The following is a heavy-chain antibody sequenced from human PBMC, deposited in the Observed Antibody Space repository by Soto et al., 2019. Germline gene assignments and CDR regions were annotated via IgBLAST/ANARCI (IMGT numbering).Heavy chain of an antibody. CDR2: INSHGGSA. J-gene: IGHJ4*02. D-gene: IGHD3-22*01. CDR3: VKVRFGYYYDTTGYFDY. CDR1: GFIFSDFA. Sequence: GGSLRLSCSASGFIFSDFAMHWVRQPPGKGLEYVSGINSHGGSAYHADSVKGRFTVSRDNSKNTLYLQMTSLRPEDTAVYYCVKVRFGYYYDTTGYFDYWGQGTLVTVSS. V-gene: IGHV3-64D*06.